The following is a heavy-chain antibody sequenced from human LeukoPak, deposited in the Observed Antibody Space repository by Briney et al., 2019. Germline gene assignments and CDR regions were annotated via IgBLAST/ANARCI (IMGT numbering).Heavy chain of an antibody. CDR3: TRDDYYDSSTEDY. D-gene: IGHD3-22*01. CDR1: GWTFTAYY. V-gene: IGHV1-2*06. CDR2: LNPNSGGT. Sequence: GASVKVSCKASGWTFTAYYIHWVRQAPGQGLEWMGRLNPNSGGTNYAQKFQGRVTMTRDTSISTAYMEVSRLTSDDTAVYYCTRDDYYDSSTEDYWGQGTLVTVS. J-gene: IGHJ4*02.